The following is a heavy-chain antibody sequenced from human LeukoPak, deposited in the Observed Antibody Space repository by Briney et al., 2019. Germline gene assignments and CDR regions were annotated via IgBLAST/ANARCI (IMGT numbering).Heavy chain of an antibody. Sequence: PGGSLRLSCAASGFTFSSYSMNWVRRAPGKGLEWVSSISSSSSYIYYADSVKGRFTISRDNARDSLYLQMNSLSAEDTAIYYCAGALCSGGSCYSFNYWGQGTLVTVSS. CDR3: AGALCSGGSCYSFNY. D-gene: IGHD2-15*01. J-gene: IGHJ4*02. CDR1: GFTFSSYS. V-gene: IGHV3-21*01. CDR2: ISSSSSYI.